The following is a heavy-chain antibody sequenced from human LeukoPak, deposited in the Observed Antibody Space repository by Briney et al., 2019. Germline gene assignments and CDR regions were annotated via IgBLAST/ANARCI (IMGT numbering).Heavy chain of an antibody. CDR3: AKSKFTIFGVALDY. D-gene: IGHD3-3*01. J-gene: IGHJ4*02. CDR2: ISGSGGST. V-gene: IGHV3-23*01. CDR1: GFTFSSYA. Sequence: GGSLRLSCAASGFTFSSYAMSWVRQAPGKGLEWVSGISGSGGSTYYADSVKGRFTISRDNSKNTLHLQVNSLRAEDTAVYYCAKSKFTIFGVALDYWGQGTLVTVSS.